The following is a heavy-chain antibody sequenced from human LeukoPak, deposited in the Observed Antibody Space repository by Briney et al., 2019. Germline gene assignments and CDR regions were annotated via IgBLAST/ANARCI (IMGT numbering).Heavy chain of an antibody. D-gene: IGHD1-26*01. J-gene: IGHJ4*02. Sequence: PSETLSLTCTVSGGSISSYYWSWIRKPPGKGLEWLGSIYYSGSTFYNSSLKSRVTISVDTSKNQFSLKLSSVTAADTAVYYCARIRRYSGSPIDYWGQGTLVTVSS. CDR1: GGSISSYY. CDR2: IYYSGST. V-gene: IGHV4-59*05. CDR3: ARIRRYSGSPIDY.